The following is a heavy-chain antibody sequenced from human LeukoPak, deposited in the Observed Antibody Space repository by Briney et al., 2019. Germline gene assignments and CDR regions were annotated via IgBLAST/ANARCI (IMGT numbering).Heavy chain of an antibody. J-gene: IGHJ6*03. CDR3: AKNSSGRPWGDYYMDV. D-gene: IGHD6-19*01. Sequence: GGSLRLSCAASGFSFSSSAMSWVRQAPGKGLEWVSAISGSGSSTSYSESVKGRFTISRDNSKNTLSPQMNSLRAEDTAVYYCAKNSSGRPWGDYYMDVWGKGTTVTVSS. V-gene: IGHV3-23*01. CDR2: ISGSGSST. CDR1: GFSFSSSA.